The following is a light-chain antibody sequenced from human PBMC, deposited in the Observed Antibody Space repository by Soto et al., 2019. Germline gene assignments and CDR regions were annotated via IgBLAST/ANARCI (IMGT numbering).Light chain of an antibody. CDR3: QQRSNWPLT. CDR1: QSVGTY. CDR2: DAS. J-gene: IGKJ4*01. Sequence: EIVLTQSPATLSLSPGERATLSCRASQSVGTYLAWYQQKPGQAPRLLIYDASNRATGIPARFSGSGSGTDFTLTISSLEPEDFAVYSWQQRSNWPLTFGGGTKVEIK. V-gene: IGKV3-11*01.